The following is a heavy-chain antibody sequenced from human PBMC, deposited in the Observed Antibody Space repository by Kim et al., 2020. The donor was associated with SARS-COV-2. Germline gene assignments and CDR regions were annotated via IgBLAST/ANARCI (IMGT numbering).Heavy chain of an antibody. CDR2: IGTTGDT. V-gene: IGHV3-13*01. J-gene: IGHJ6*02. Sequence: GGSLRLSCAASGFTFSSYDMHWVRQATGKGLEWVSPIGTTGDTYYPGSVKARFTISRDNAKNSLYLQMNSLSAGDTAVYYCSRAPPRRAVAGYYYYYVLDLGRQGTTLTVS. D-gene: IGHD6-19*01. CDR3: SRAPPRRAVAGYYYYYVLDL. CDR1: GFTFSSYD.